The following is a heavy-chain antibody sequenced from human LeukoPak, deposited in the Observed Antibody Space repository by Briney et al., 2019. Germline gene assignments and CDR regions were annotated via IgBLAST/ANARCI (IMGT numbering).Heavy chain of an antibody. CDR1: GYTFTSYG. V-gene: IGHV1-18*01. CDR3: ARDHRIAAAGTSGY. D-gene: IGHD6-13*01. J-gene: IGHJ4*02. CDR2: ISAYNGNT. Sequence: ASVKVSCKASGYTFTSYGISWVRQAPGQGLEWMGWISAYNGNTNYAQKLQGRVTMTTDTSTSTAYMELRSLRSDDTAVYYCARDHRIAAAGTSGYWGQGTLVTVSS.